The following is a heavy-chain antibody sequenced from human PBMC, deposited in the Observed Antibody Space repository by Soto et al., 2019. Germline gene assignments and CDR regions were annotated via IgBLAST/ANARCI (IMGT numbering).Heavy chain of an antibody. Sequence: QMQLVQSGAEEKERGSSVKISCKTSGGTFNTYALTWVRQAPGQGLEWIGGIIPIFGIKNVAQRFQGRVTINADESLTTAYMEMTSLRSDDTAVYYCAKEAGDHWGQGTLVTVSS. J-gene: IGHJ4*02. CDR1: GGTFNTYA. D-gene: IGHD3-10*01. CDR3: AKEAGDH. CDR2: IIPIFGIK. V-gene: IGHV1-69*01.